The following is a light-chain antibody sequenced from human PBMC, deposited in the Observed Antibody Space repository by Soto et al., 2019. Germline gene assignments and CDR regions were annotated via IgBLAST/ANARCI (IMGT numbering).Light chain of an antibody. CDR2: GAS. CDR1: QSVSSSY. J-gene: IGKJ3*01. V-gene: IGKV3-20*01. CDR3: QQYGSSTSLFT. Sequence: EIVLTQSPGTLSLSPGERATLSCRASQSVSSSYFAWYQQKPGQAPRLLIYGASSRATGIPDRFSGSGSGTDFTLTISILKPEAFAVYYCQQYGSSTSLFTFGPGTKVDIK.